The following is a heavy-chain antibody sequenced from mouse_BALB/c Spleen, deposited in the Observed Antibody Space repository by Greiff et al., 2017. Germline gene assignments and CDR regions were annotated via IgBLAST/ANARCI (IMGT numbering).Heavy chain of an antibody. J-gene: IGHJ2*01. D-gene: IGHD2-3*01. CDR1: GYTFTSYT. V-gene: IGHV1-4*02. CDR2: INPSSGYT. Sequence: QVQLQQSAAELARPGASVKMSCKASGYTFTSYTMHWVKQRPGQGLEWIGYINPSSGYTEYNQKFKDKTTLTADKSSSTAYMQLSSLTSEDSAVYYCARSDGYYFDYWGQGTTLTVSS. CDR3: ARSDGYYFDY.